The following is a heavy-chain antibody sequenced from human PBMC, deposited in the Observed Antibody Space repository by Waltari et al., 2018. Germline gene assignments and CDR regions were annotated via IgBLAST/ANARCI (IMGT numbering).Heavy chain of an antibody. J-gene: IGHJ4*02. Sequence: QVQLQESGPGLVKPSETLSLTCAVSGYSISSGCYWGWIRQPPGKGLEWIGSIYHSGSTYYNPSLKSRVTISVDTSKNQFSLKLSSVTAADTAVYYCARDGVYDSSGYYTPVFDYWGQGTLVTVSS. D-gene: IGHD3-22*01. V-gene: IGHV4-38-2*02. CDR1: GYSISSGCY. CDR2: IYHSGST. CDR3: ARDGVYDSSGYYTPVFDY.